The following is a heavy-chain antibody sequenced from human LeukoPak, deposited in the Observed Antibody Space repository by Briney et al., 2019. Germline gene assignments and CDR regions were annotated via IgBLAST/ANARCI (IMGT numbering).Heavy chain of an antibody. J-gene: IGHJ4*02. V-gene: IGHV4-30-2*01. CDR2: IYHSGST. Sequence: SETLSLTWTVSGGSISSGGYYWSWIRQPPGKGLEWIGYIYHSGSTYYNPSLKSRVTISVDRSKNQFSLKLSSVTAADTAVYYCAGDIVALDYWGQGTLVTVSS. CDR3: AGDIVALDY. D-gene: IGHD2-15*01. CDR1: GGSISSGGYY.